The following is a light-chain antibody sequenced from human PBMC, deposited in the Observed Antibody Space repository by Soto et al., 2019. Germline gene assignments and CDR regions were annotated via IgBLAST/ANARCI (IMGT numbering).Light chain of an antibody. J-gene: IGKJ4*01. CDR2: GAS. CDR3: QQYNNWPLT. CDR1: QSVSSN. Sequence: EIVMTQSPATLSVSPGERATLSCRASQSVSSNLAWYQQKPGQAPRLLIYGASTRATGIPARFSGSGSGTEFTLTLSSLQSEDFALYSCQQYNNWPLTFGGGTKVEIK. V-gene: IGKV3-15*01.